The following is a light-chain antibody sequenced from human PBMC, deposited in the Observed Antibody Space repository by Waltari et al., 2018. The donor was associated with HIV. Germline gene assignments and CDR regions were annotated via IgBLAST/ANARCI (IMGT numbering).Light chain of an antibody. J-gene: IGKJ1*01. CDR1: QDIRNY. V-gene: IGKV1-9*01. CDR2: AAS. Sequence: DIQLTQPTPFLSASVGDRVTITCRASQDIRNYLAWYQQKLGKAPKLLIYAASSLQSGVPSRFSGSGSGTQFTLTINSLQPEDFATYHCQQLNEYPWTFGQGTQVEIK. CDR3: QQLNEYPWT.